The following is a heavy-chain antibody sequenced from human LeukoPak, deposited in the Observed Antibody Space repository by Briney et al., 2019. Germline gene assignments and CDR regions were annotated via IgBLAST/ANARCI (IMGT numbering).Heavy chain of an antibody. J-gene: IGHJ6*02. CDR2: ISGSGGST. CDR3: AKDLITDYYDSSGYSSDV. D-gene: IGHD3-22*01. Sequence: PGGSLRLSCAASGFTFSSYAMSWVRQAPGEGLEWVSAISGSGGSTYYADSVKGRFTISRDNSNNTLYLQMNSLRAEDTAVYYCAKDLITDYYDSSGYSSDVWGQGTTVTVSS. V-gene: IGHV3-23*01. CDR1: GFTFSSYA.